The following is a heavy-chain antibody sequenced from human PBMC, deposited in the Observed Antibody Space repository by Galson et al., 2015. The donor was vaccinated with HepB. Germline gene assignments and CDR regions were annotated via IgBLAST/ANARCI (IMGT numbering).Heavy chain of an antibody. CDR3: AREGRGDYGDYWGFDP. D-gene: IGHD4-17*01. CDR2: ISSRSRTI. V-gene: IGHV3-48*02. J-gene: IGHJ5*02. Sequence: SLRLSCAASGFTFSSYSMNWVRLAPGKGLEWVSYISSRSRTIYYADSVKGRFTISRDNAKNSLYLQMNSLRDEDTAVYYCAREGRGDYGDYWGFDPWGQGTLVTVSS. CDR1: GFTFSSYS.